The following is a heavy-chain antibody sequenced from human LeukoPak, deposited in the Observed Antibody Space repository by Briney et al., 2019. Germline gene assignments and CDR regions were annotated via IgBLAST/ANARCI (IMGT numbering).Heavy chain of an antibody. D-gene: IGHD4-17*01. Sequence: PGGALRLSCAASGFTVSSNYMSWVRQAPGKGLEWVSSITASGGSTYYADSVKGRFTISRDSSKNTLYLQMSSLRAEDTASYYCAKMGVTTERYWGQGTMVTVSS. CDR1: GFTVSSNY. V-gene: IGHV3-23*01. J-gene: IGHJ3*01. CDR2: ITASGGST. CDR3: AKMGVTTERY.